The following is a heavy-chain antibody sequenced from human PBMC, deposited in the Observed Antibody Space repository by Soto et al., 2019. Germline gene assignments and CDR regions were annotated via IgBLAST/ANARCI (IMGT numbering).Heavy chain of an antibody. V-gene: IGHV1-18*01. J-gene: IGHJ4*02. CDR1: GYTFTGYG. Sequence: QVQLVQSGAEVKKPGASVKVSCKASGYTFTGYGIGWVRQAPGQGLEWMGWISGYNANTNYPQKLQGRITMTTDTSTSQAYMELRGPRSEDTAVYYCARGGYYYDSSGYYSDYWGQGTLVTVSS. D-gene: IGHD3-22*01. CDR3: ARGGYYYDSSGYYSDY. CDR2: ISGYNANT.